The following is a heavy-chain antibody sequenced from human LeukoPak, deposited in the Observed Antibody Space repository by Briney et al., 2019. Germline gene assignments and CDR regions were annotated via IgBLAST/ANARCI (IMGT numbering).Heavy chain of an antibody. CDR1: GGTFSSYA. CDR2: IIPIVGIP. J-gene: IGHJ4*02. CDR3: ARPSTYDYVWENYRTPEYFDY. Sequence: SVKVSCKASGGTFSSYAIIWVRQAPGQGLEWMGRIIPIVGIPKYAQRFQGRVTITADISTTTAYMELSRLRSEDTAVYYCARPSTYDYVWENYRTPEYFDYWGQGTLVTVSS. V-gene: IGHV1-69*04. D-gene: IGHD3-16*02.